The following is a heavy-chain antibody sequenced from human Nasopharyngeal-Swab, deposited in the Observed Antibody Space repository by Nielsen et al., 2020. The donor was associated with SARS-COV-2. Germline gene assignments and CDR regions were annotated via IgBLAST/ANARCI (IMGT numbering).Heavy chain of an antibody. CDR2: ISSSSSYT. CDR3: ARGRTTVVTGDAFDI. J-gene: IGHJ3*02. Sequence: RQAPGKGLEWVSYISSSSSYTNYADSVKGRFTISRDNAKNSLYLQMNSLRAEDTAVYYCARGRTTVVTGDAFDIWGQGTMVTVSS. D-gene: IGHD4-23*01. V-gene: IGHV3-11*06.